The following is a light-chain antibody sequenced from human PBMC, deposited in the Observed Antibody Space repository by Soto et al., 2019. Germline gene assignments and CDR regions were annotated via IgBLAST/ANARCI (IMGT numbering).Light chain of an antibody. CDR3: QQRSSWPLLT. J-gene: IGKJ4*01. Sequence: EIVLTQSPATLSLSPGERATLSCRASQSVSNYLAWFQQKPGQAPRLLIYDASNRATGIPARFSGSGSGTAVTLTISSLEPADFAVSYCQQRSSWPLLTFGGGTKVEI. CDR1: QSVSNY. V-gene: IGKV3-11*01. CDR2: DAS.